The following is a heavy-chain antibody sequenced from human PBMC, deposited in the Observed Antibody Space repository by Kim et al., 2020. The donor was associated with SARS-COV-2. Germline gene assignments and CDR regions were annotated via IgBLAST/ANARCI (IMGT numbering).Heavy chain of an antibody. Sequence: TKYSQKLQGRVTITRDTSASTAYMELSSLRSEDTAVYYCARDTENTSGWYYWGQGTLVTVSS. CDR3: ARDTENTSGWYY. V-gene: IGHV1-3*01. D-gene: IGHD6-19*01. CDR2: T. J-gene: IGHJ4*02.